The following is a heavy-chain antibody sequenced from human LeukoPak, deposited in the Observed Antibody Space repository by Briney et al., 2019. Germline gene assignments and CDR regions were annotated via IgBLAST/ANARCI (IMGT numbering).Heavy chain of an antibody. CDR2: ISWNSGSI. V-gene: IGHV3-9*01. CDR3: AKDGYGARGKFDS. D-gene: IGHD4-17*01. J-gene: IGHJ4*02. Sequence: GGSLRLSCAASGFTFDDYAMHWVRQAPGKGLEWVSGISWNSGSIGYADSVKGRFTISRDNAKNSLYLQMNSLRAEDTALYYCAKDGYGARGKFDSWGWGTLFTVSS. CDR1: GFTFDDYA.